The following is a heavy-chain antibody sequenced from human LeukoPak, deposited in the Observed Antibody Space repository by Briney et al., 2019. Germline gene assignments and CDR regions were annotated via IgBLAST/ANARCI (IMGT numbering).Heavy chain of an antibody. CDR1: GYTFTGYY. Sequence: ASVKVSCKASGYTFTGYYMHWVRQAPGQGLEWMGWINPNSGGTNYAQKFQGRVTMTRDTSISTAYMELSGLRSDDTAVYYCAREYYDFWSGYYLFGYWGQGTLVTVSS. J-gene: IGHJ4*02. CDR3: AREYYDFWSGYYLFGY. CDR2: INPNSGGT. D-gene: IGHD3-3*01. V-gene: IGHV1-2*02.